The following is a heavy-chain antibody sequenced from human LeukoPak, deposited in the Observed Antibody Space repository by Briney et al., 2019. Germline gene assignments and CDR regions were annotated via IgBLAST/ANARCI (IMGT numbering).Heavy chain of an antibody. J-gene: IGHJ4*02. CDR3: TRDFGRSSYYFDF. Sequence: GGSLRLSCVAYGFTFSSHRMNWVRQAPGKGLEWVANIKQDGSEKYYVDSVRGRVTISRDNAENSLFLQMNRLRVEDTAVYYCTRDFGRSSYYFDFWGQGTLVTVSS. D-gene: IGHD3-3*01. CDR2: IKQDGSEK. CDR1: GFTFSSHR. V-gene: IGHV3-7*01.